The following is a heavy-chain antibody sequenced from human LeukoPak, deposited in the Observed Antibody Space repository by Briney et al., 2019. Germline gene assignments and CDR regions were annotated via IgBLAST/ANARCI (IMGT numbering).Heavy chain of an antibody. D-gene: IGHD3-16*01. V-gene: IGHV4-59*08. J-gene: IGHJ3*02. CDR1: GGSISSYY. CDR2: IYYSGST. CDR3: ARASGTFGPDAFDI. Sequence: PSETLSLTCTVSGGSISSYYWSWIRQPPGKGLEWIGYIYYSGSTNYNPSLKSRVTISVDTSKNQFSLKLSSVTAADTAVYYCARASGTFGPDAFDIWGQGTMVTVSS.